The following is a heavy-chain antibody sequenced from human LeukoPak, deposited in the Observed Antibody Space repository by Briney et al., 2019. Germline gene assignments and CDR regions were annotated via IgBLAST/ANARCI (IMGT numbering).Heavy chain of an antibody. J-gene: IGHJ4*02. CDR2: ISYRSSHI. CDR1: GFTFSDCD. Sequence: PGGSLRLSCTASGFTFSDCDMNWFRQAPGKGLEWVASISYRSSHIYYADSAKGRFTISRDNAKNSLYLQMNNLRAEDTAVYYCGRAFPPLRVAAAGGYWGQGTLVTVSS. V-gene: IGHV3-21*06. CDR3: GRAFPPLRVAAAGGY. D-gene: IGHD6-25*01.